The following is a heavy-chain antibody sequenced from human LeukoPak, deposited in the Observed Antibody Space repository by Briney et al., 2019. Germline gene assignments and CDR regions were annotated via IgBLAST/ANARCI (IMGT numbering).Heavy chain of an antibody. CDR1: GGSISSSNW. CDR2: IYHSGST. D-gene: IGHD2-2*01. J-gene: IGHJ5*02. Sequence: SETLSLTCAVSGGSISSSNWWSWVRQPPGQGLEWIGEIYHSGSTNYNPSLKSRVTISVDTSKNQFSLKLSSVTAADTAVYYCARDDDIVVVPAAWGQGTLVTVSS. CDR3: ARDDDIVVVPAA. V-gene: IGHV4-4*02.